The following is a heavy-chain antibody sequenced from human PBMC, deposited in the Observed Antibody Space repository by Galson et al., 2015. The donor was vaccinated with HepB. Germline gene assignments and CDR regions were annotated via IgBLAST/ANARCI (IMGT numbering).Heavy chain of an antibody. V-gene: IGHV1-69*04. CDR3: AQRGTSYYYSENWFDP. CDR1: GCTFSSYA. D-gene: IGHD2-2*01. Sequence: SVKVSCKASGCTFSSYAMSWVRQAPGQGLEWMGRIIPTLGIANYAQKFQGRVTITADKSTSTAYMELSSLRSEDTVVYYCAQRGTSYYYSENWFDPWGQGILVTVS. CDR2: IIPTLGIA. J-gene: IGHJ5*02.